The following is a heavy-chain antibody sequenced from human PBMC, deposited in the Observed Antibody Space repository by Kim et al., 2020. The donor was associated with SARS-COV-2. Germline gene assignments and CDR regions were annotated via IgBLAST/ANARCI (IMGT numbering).Heavy chain of an antibody. J-gene: IGHJ6*02. CDR1: GYTFTSYA. CDR3: ARVRFLEWLSRHYYYGMDV. V-gene: IGHV1-3*01. Sequence: ASVKVSCKASGYTFTSYAMHWVRQAPGQRLEWMGWINAGNGNTKYSQKFQGRVTITRDTSASTAYMELSSLRSEDTAVYYCARVRFLEWLSRHYYYGMDVWGQGTTVTVSS. D-gene: IGHD3-3*01. CDR2: INAGNGNT.